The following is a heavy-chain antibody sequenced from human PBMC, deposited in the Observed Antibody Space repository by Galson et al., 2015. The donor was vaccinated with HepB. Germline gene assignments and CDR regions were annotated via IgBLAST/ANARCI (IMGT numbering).Heavy chain of an antibody. V-gene: IGHV3-66*02. CDR2: IYSGGST. D-gene: IGHD6-13*01. Sequence: SLRLSCAAPGFTVSSNYMSWVRQAPGKGLEWVSVIYSGGSTYYADSVKGRFTISRDNSKNTLYLQMNSLRAEDTAVYYCARVAFSSWYRYFDYWGQGTLVTVSS. J-gene: IGHJ4*02. CDR3: ARVAFSSWYRYFDY. CDR1: GFTVSSNY.